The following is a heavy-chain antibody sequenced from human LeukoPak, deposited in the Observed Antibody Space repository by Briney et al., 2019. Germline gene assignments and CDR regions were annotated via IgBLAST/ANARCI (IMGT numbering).Heavy chain of an antibody. CDR1: GGSISSYY. D-gene: IGHD3-10*01. V-gene: IGHV4-4*07. Sequence: SETLSLTCTVSGGSISSYYCSWIRQPAGKGLEWIGRIYTSGSTNHNPSLKSRVTMSVDTSKNQFSLKLSSVTAADTAVYYCASSAFGEFTYYFDYWGQGTLVTVSS. J-gene: IGHJ4*02. CDR2: IYTSGST. CDR3: ASSAFGEFTYYFDY.